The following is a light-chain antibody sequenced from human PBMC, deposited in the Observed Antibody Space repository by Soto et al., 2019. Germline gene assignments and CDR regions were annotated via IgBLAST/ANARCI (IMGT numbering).Light chain of an antibody. V-gene: IGKV3-15*01. CDR3: QQYNNWAKT. CDR1: QSVSSN. CDR2: GAS. J-gene: IGKJ1*01. Sequence: EIVMTQPPATLSVSPGERATLSCRASQSVSSNLAWYQQKPGQAPRLLIYGASTRATGIPARFSGSGSGTEFTLTISSLQSEDFAVYYCQQYNNWAKTFGQGTKVEIK.